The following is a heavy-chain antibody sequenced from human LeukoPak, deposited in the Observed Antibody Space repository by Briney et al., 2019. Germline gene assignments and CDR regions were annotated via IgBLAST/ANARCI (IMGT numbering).Heavy chain of an antibody. CDR3: AKDLYGDFYFDY. V-gene: IGHV3-9*01. CDR1: GFTFDAYA. Sequence: GGSLRLSCAASGFTFDAYAMHWVRQAAGKGLEWVSGISWNSGSIGYADSVKGRFTISRDNAKNSLYLQMNSLRAEDTALYYCAKDLYGDFYFDYWGQGTLVTVSS. CDR2: ISWNSGSI. J-gene: IGHJ4*02. D-gene: IGHD4-17*01.